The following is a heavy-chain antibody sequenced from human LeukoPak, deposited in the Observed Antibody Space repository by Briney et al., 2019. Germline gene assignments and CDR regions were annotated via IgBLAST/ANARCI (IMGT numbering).Heavy chain of an antibody. D-gene: IGHD3-22*01. CDR1: GFTFSSYG. Sequence: PGGSLRLSCAASGFTFSSYGMHWVRQAPGKGLEWVAVIWYDGSNKYYADSVKGRFTISRDNSKNTLYLQMNSLRDEDTAVYYCARDLGYDSSGRKLGSFDYWGQGTLVTVSS. J-gene: IGHJ4*02. CDR3: ARDLGYDSSGRKLGSFDY. V-gene: IGHV3-33*01. CDR2: IWYDGSNK.